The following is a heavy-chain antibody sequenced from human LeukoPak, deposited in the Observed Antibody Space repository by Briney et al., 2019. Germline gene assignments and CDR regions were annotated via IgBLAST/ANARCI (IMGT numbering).Heavy chain of an antibody. D-gene: IGHD3-10*02. Sequence: GGSLRLSCAASGFTFSSYEMIWVRQAPGKGLEWVSYISSSGSTIYYADSVKGRFTISRDNAKNSLYLQMNSLRAEDTAGYYCAELGITMIGGVWGKGTTVTISS. CDR1: GFTFSSYE. CDR2: ISSSGSTI. J-gene: IGHJ6*04. CDR3: AELGITMIGGV. V-gene: IGHV3-48*03.